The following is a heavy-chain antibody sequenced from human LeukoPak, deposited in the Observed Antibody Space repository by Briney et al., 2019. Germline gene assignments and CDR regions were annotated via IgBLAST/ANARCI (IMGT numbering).Heavy chain of an antibody. V-gene: IGHV3-48*03. D-gene: IGHD3-10*01. CDR2: ISSSGSTI. CDR3: ARDRLLLWFGELSNYYYYGMDV. CDR1: GFTFSSYE. Sequence: PGGSLRLSCAASGFTFSSYEMNWVRQTPGKGLEWVSYISSSGSTIYCADSVKGRFTISRDNAKNSLYLQMNSLRAEDTAVYYCARDRLLLWFGELSNYYYYGMDVWGKGTTVTVSS. J-gene: IGHJ6*04.